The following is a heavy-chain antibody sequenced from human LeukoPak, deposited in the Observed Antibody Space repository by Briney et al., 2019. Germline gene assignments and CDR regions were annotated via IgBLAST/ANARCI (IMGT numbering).Heavy chain of an antibody. CDR2: IYPGDSDT. CDR1: GYSFTSYW. Sequence: GESLKISCKGSGYSFTSYWIGWVRQMPGKGLEWMGIIYPGDSDTRYSPSFQGQVTISADKSISTAYLQWSSLKASDTAMYYCARSLQLGSRDYYYYGMDVWGQGTTVTVSS. CDR3: ARSLQLGSRDYYYYGMDV. J-gene: IGHJ6*02. D-gene: IGHD1-1*01. V-gene: IGHV5-51*01.